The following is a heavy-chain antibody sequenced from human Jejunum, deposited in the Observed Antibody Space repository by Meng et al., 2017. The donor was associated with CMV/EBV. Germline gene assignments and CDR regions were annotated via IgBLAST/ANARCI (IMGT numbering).Heavy chain of an antibody. V-gene: IGHV3-30-3*01. CDR2: ISYDGSNK. CDR3: ARGIVVVVAATSNWVDP. D-gene: IGHD2-15*01. CDR1: GLTFSSYA. J-gene: IGHJ5*02. Sequence: QVQLVESGGGVVQPGRSLRRSCAASGLTFSSYAMHWVRQAPGKGLEWVAVISYDGSNKYYADSVKGRFTISRDNSKNTLYLQMNSLRAEDTAVYYCARGIVVVVAATSNWVDPWGQGTLGTVSS.